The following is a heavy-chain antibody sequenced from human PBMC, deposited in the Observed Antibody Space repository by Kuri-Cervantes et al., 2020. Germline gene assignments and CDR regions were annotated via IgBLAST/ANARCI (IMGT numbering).Heavy chain of an antibody. CDR2: ISSSSSTI. Sequence: GGSLRLSCAAFGFTFSSYSMNWVRQAPGKGLEWVSYISSSSSTIYYADSVKGRFTISRDNAKNSLYLQMNSLRDEDTAVYYCARGGSEDYYDSSEYYYYGMDVWGQGTTVTVSS. CDR1: GFTFSSYS. CDR3: ARGGSEDYYDSSEYYYYGMDV. V-gene: IGHV3-48*02. J-gene: IGHJ6*02. D-gene: IGHD3-22*01.